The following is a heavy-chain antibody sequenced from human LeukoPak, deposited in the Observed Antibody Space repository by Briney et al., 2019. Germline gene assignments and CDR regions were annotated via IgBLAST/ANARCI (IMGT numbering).Heavy chain of an antibody. D-gene: IGHD6-19*01. CDR3: ARRRRIAVAPHDAFDI. Sequence: SETLSLTCTVSGGSISSSSYYWGWIRQPPGKGLEWIGYIYYSGNTNYNPSLKSRVTISVDTSKNQFSLKLSSVTAADTAVYYCARRRRIAVAPHDAFDIWGQGTMVTVSS. CDR2: IYYSGNT. V-gene: IGHV4-61*05. CDR1: GGSISSSSYY. J-gene: IGHJ3*02.